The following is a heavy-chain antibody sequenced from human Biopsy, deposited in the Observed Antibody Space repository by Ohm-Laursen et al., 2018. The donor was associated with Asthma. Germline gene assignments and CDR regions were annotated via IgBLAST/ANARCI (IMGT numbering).Heavy chain of an antibody. CDR2: IIPIFGTA. J-gene: IGHJ6*02. CDR1: GGTFSSYA. Sequence: SVKVSCKASGGTFSSYAISWVRQAPGQELEWMGGIIPIFGTANYAQKFQGRVTITADESTSTAYLELSSLRSEDTAVYYCARWGIQGVRFWGMDVWGQGTTVTVSS. CDR3: ARWGIQGVRFWGMDV. V-gene: IGHV1-69*13. D-gene: IGHD3-10*01.